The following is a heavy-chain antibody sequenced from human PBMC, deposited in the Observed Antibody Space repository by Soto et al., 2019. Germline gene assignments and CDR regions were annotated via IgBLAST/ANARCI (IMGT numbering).Heavy chain of an antibody. V-gene: IGHV4-30-4*01. D-gene: IGHD3-3*01. CDR3: ARDKSANDDFWSGYLDY. Sequence: SETLSLTCTVSGGSISSGDYYWSWIRQPPGKGLEWIGYIYYSGSTYYNPSLKSRVTISVDTSKNQFSLKLSSVTAADTAVYYCARDKSANDDFWSGYLDYWGQGTRVTVSS. J-gene: IGHJ4*02. CDR1: GGSISSGDYY. CDR2: IYYSGST.